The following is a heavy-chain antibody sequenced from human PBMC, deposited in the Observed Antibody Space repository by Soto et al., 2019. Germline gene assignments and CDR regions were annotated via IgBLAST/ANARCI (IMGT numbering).Heavy chain of an antibody. CDR3: ARDLYGGYRSYYYYCGMDV. J-gene: IGHJ6*02. D-gene: IGHD4-17*01. V-gene: IGHV1-69*12. Sequence: QVQLVQSGAEVKKPGSSVKVSCKASGGTFSSYAISWVRQAPGQGLEWMGGIIPIFGTANYAQKFQGRVTMTADEATSTAYMDRSSRGSEDTAVYYCARDLYGGYRSYYYYCGMDVWGQGTTVTVSS. CDR2: IIPIFGTA. CDR1: GGTFSSYA.